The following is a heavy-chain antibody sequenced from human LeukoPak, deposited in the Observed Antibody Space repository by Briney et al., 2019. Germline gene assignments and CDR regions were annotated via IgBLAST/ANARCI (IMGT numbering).Heavy chain of an antibody. V-gene: IGHV3-23*01. CDR2: VSSSGGNT. CDR3: AKEDKDPRGRTTSFDY. J-gene: IGHJ4*02. D-gene: IGHD1-14*01. CDR1: GFTFSICA. Sequence: PGGSLRLSCVGSGFTFSICAMSWVRQAPGKGLEWVSAVSSSGGNTYYADSVKGRFTISRDNSKNTLYLQMNSLRAEDTAMYYCAKEDKDPRGRTTSFDYWGQGTLVTVSS.